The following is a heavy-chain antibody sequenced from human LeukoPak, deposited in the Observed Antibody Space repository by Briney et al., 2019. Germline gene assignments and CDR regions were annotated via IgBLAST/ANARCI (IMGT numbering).Heavy chain of an antibody. CDR1: GGSISSYY. CDR2: IYTSGST. CDR3: ARRGGGRWFDP. D-gene: IGHD3-16*01. V-gene: IGHV4-4*09. Sequence: SETLSLTCTVSGGSISSYYWSWIRQPPGKGLEWIGYIYTSGSTNYNPSLKSRVTISVDTSKNQFSLKLTSVTAADTAVYYCARRGGGRWFDPWGQGTLVTVSS. J-gene: IGHJ5*02.